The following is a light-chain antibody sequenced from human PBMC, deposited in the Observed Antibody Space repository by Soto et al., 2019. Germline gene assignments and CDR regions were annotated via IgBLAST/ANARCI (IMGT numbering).Light chain of an antibody. CDR2: KAS. V-gene: IGKV1-5*03. CDR1: QSISAW. J-gene: IGKJ1*01. Sequence: DIQMTQSPSTLSASVGDRVSITCRASQSISAWLAWYQQRPGKAPKLLLYKASSLQSGVSSRFSGSGSGTEFTLPISSLQPDDSATYYCQQYDNYPWTFGQGTKLEIK. CDR3: QQYDNYPWT.